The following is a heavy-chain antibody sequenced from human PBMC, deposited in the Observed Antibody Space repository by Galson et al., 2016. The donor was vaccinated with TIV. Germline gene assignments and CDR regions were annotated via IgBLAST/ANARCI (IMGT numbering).Heavy chain of an antibody. J-gene: IGHJ4*02. Sequence: SLRLSCAASGFAFSHYEMNWVRQAPGQALEWVAYITGDGNVKSYAESVRGRFTISRDNAMSLLYLQMNSLRGEDTAVYYCARDTAGVEDFDYWGQGTPVTVPS. V-gene: IGHV3-48*03. CDR3: ARDTAGVEDFDY. D-gene: IGHD3-3*01. CDR2: ITGDGNVK. CDR1: GFAFSHYE.